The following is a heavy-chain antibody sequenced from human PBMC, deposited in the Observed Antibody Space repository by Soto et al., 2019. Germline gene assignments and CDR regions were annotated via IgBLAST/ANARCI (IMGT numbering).Heavy chain of an antibody. CDR1: GYTFTSYG. V-gene: IGHV1-18*01. D-gene: IGHD3-10*01. Sequence: ASVKVSCKASGYTFTSYGISWVRQAPGQGLEWMGWISAYNGNTNYAQKLQGRVTMTTDTSTSTAYMELRSLRSDDTAVYYCASDLCYCAWFGWFDSWGQGTLVTVSS. CDR2: ISAYNGNT. CDR3: ASDLCYCAWFGWFDS. J-gene: IGHJ5*01.